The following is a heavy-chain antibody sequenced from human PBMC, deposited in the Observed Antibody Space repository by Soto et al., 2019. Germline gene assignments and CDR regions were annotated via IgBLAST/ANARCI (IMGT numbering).Heavy chain of an antibody. V-gene: IGHV3-53*02. CDR1: EFSVSNNF. CDR3: ARVSLGECSSTYYFDY. D-gene: IGHD3-16*01. J-gene: IGHJ4*02. CDR2: TFSVGST. Sequence: EVQLVETGGGLIQPGGSLRLSCAASEFSVSNNFMSWVRQAPGKGLEWVSVTFSVGSTYYADSVKGRCTVSRDNSKNTLSLQMNSLRAEDTAVYYCARVSLGECSSTYYFDYWGQGTLVTVSS.